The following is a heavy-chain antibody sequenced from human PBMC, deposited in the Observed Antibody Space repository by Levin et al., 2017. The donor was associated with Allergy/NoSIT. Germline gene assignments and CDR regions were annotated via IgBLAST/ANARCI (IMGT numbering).Heavy chain of an antibody. CDR1: GFNFGDYA. CDR3: TRGYNGYYAEYFDY. V-gene: IGHV3-49*04. D-gene: IGHD1-26*01. J-gene: IGHJ1*01. Sequence: GESLKISCPVSGFNFGDYAMSWVRQAPGKGLEWVGIIRNKEYGEKTEYAASVKGRFTVSRDDSKRIAYLQMNSLTTEDTAVYYCTRGYNGYYAEYFDYWGQGTLVTVSS. CDR2: IRNKEYGEKT.